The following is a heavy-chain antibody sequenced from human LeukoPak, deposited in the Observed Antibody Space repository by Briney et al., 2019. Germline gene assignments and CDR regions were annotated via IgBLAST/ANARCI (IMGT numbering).Heavy chain of an antibody. J-gene: IGHJ6*03. V-gene: IGHV3-7*01. CDR2: IKQDGSEK. CDR1: GFTFSSYW. Sequence: PGGSLRLSCAVSGFTFSSYWMSWVRQAPGKGLEWVANIKQDGSEKYYVDSVKGRFTISRDNAKNSLYLQMNSLRAEDTAVYYCAREGITIFGVVYYYYYMDVWGKGTTVTVSS. D-gene: IGHD3-3*01. CDR3: AREGITIFGVVYYYYYMDV.